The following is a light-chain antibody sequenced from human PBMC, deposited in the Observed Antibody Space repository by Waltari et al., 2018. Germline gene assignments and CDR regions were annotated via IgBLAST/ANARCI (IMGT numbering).Light chain of an antibody. CDR3: QQRSNWPLT. CDR1: QSVSSY. CDR2: DAS. V-gene: IGKV3-11*01. J-gene: IGKJ4*01. Sequence: DIVLTQSPATLSFSPADRASLSCRASQSVSSYLAWYQQKPGQAPKLLIYDASNRASGIPARFSGSGSGTDFTLTISSLEPEDFAVYYCQQRSNWPLTFGGGTKVEIK.